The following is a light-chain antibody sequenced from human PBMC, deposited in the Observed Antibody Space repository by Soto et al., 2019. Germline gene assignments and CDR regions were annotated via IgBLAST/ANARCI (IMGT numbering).Light chain of an antibody. CDR1: SGDIGTYNY. CDR3: SFSTSAIV. CDR2: EVS. V-gene: IGLV2-14*01. Sequence: QSALTQPDSVSASPGQSVTLSCTGSSGDIGTYNYVSWYVQRPGRAPNLLIYEVSHRSSGVSDRFAGSKSANTASLTIFGLQPKDEGVYYCSFSTSAIVFGGGTKVTVL. J-gene: IGLJ2*01.